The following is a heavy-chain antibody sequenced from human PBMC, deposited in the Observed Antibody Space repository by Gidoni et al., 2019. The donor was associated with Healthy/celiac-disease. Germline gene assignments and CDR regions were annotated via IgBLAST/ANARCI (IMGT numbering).Heavy chain of an antibody. CDR1: GGSIRRGSYY. CDR3: ARDRNWNDVPGFDY. D-gene: IGHD1-1*01. V-gene: IGHV4-61*02. J-gene: IGHJ4*02. CDR2: IYTSGST. Sequence: QVQLQESGPGLVKPSQTLSLTCTVSGGSIRRGSYYWRWTRQPAGKGLEWIGRIYTSGSTNYNPSLKSRVTMSVDTSKNQFSLKLSSVTAADTAVYYCARDRNWNDVPGFDYWGQGTLVTVSS.